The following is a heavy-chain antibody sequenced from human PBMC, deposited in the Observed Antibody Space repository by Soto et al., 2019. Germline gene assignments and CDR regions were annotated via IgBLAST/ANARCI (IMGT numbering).Heavy chain of an antibody. J-gene: IGHJ5*02. CDR1: GGSISSGDYY. Sequence: PSETLSLTCTVSGGSISSGDYYWSWIRQPPGKGLEWIGYIYCSGSTYYNPSLKSRVTISVDTSKNQFSLKLSSVTAADTAVYYCARADHQGITIFGVVTTRLNWFDPWGQGTLVTVSS. D-gene: IGHD3-3*01. CDR3: ARADHQGITIFGVVTTRLNWFDP. CDR2: IYCSGST. V-gene: IGHV4-30-4*01.